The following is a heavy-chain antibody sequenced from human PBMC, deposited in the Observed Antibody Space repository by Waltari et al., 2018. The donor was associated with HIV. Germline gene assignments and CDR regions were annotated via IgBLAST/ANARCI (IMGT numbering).Heavy chain of an antibody. V-gene: IGHV3-9*01. CDR1: GFKFDDFA. D-gene: IGHD3-10*02. Sequence: EGQLVESGGDLVQPGGSLRLSCVASGFKFDDFAMNWVRQAPGKGLEWVLCISLGSGSVAYANAGRGRFTSSRDNAKKALYLRMNSLRAEDPALYYCARGPMYKWFDPWGQGTLVTVSS. J-gene: IGHJ5*02. CDR2: ISLGSGSV. CDR3: ARGPMYKWFDP.